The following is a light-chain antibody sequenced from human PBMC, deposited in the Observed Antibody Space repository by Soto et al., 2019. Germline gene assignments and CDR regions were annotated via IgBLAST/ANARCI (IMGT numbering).Light chain of an antibody. CDR2: GAS. Sequence: DIQMTQSPSSLSASIGDRITITCRASQNINTSLEWYQQKPGKPPKLLIYGASTLRSGVPSTFSGSGSGTDFTLTIRSLQPEDFASYYCQQSYMTTITFGQGTRLDIK. CDR1: QNINTS. J-gene: IGKJ5*01. V-gene: IGKV1-39*01. CDR3: QQSYMTTIT.